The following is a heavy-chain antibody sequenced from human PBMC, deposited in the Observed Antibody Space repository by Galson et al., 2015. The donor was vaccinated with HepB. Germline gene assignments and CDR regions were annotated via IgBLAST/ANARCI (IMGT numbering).Heavy chain of an antibody. CDR1: GGSISSYY. CDR3: ARQLGYCSGGSCSPFDYYYYYGMDV. Sequence: ATLSLTCTVSGGSISSYYWSWIRQPPGKGLEWIGYIYYSGSTNYNPSLKSRVTISVDTSKNQFSLKLSSVTAADTAVYYCARQLGYCSGGSCSPFDYYYYYGMDVWGQGTTVTVSS. J-gene: IGHJ6*02. D-gene: IGHD2-15*01. V-gene: IGHV4-59*01. CDR2: IYYSGST.